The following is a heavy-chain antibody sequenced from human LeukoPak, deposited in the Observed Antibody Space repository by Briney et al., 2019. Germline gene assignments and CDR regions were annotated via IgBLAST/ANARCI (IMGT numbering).Heavy chain of an antibody. V-gene: IGHV3-21*01. CDR2: ISTDSTYI. CDR3: AREWHTGLIAY. CDR1: GFTFSTFS. D-gene: IGHD3-16*02. Sequence: GGSLRLSCAASGFTFSTFSMNWVRQAPGKGLEWVSSISTDSTYIYYADSVKGRFTISRDNAKNSLYLQMNSLRAEDTAVYYCAREWHTGLIAYWGQGTLVSVSS. J-gene: IGHJ4*02.